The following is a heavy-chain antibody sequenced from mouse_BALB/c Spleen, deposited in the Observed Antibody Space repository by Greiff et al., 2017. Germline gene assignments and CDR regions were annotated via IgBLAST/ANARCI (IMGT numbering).Heavy chain of an antibody. D-gene: IGHD2-3*01. Sequence: VQLQESGAELAKPGASVKMSCKASGYTFTSYWMHWVKQRPGQGLEWIGYINPSTGYTEYNQKFKDKSTLTADKSSSTAYMQLSSLTSEDSAVYYCARSDDGYYWGQGTTLTVSS. J-gene: IGHJ2*01. CDR3: ARSDDGYY. CDR1: GYTFTSYW. V-gene: IGHV1-7*01. CDR2: INPSTGYT.